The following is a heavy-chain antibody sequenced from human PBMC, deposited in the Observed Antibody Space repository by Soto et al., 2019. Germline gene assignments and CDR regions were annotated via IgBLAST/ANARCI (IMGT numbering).Heavy chain of an antibody. Sequence: QVQLQESGPGLVKPSQTLSLTCTVSGVSIASGGFYWAWIRHYPGLGLVWIGSMYSSGTTYYNPSLRRRITMSLDTSTHQSSLELRSVSAADTAVYYCARDRGSVSGYDYMSWGRGTLVTVSS. CDR3: ARDRGSVSGYDYMS. V-gene: IGHV4-31*03. D-gene: IGHD5-12*01. J-gene: IGHJ5*02. CDR1: GVSIASGGFY. CDR2: MYSSGTT.